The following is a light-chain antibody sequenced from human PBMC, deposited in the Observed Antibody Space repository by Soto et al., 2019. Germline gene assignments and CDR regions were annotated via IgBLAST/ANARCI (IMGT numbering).Light chain of an antibody. Sequence: IVFTQSPGTLSLTPGERTTLYCRASQSVSSSYLAWYQQKPGQAPRLLLYGASSRATGIPDRFSGSGSGTDFTLTISRLEPEDFAVYYCQQYGSSPGTFGQGTKVDI. CDR2: GAS. CDR1: QSVSSSY. J-gene: IGKJ1*01. V-gene: IGKV3-20*01. CDR3: QQYGSSPGT.